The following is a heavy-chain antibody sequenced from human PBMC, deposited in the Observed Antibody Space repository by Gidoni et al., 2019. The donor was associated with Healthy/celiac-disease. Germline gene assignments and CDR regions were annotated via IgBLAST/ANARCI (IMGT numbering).Heavy chain of an antibody. V-gene: IGHV1-18*04. CDR1: GYTFTSYG. CDR3: ARDPKRSYCGGDCYFDY. CDR2: ISAYNGNT. J-gene: IGHJ4*02. Sequence: QVQLVQSGAEVKKPGASVKVSFKASGYTFTSYGISWVRQAPGQGLEWMGWISAYNGNTNYAQKLQGRATMTTDTSTSTAYMELRSLRSDDTAVDYCARDPKRSYCGGDCYFDYWGQGTLVTVSS. D-gene: IGHD2-21*02.